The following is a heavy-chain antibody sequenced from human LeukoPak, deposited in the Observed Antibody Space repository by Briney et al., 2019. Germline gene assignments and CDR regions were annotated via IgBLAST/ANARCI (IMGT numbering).Heavy chain of an antibody. V-gene: IGHV1-24*01. CDR2: FDPEDGET. J-gene: IGHJ4*02. CDR1: GYTLTELS. CDR3: ARGGGRIQLWSYFDY. Sequence: ASVKVSCKVSGYTLTELSMHWVRQAPGKGLEWMGGFDPEDGETIYAQKFQGRVTITADESTSTAYMELSSLGSEDTAVYYCARGGGRIQLWSYFDYWGQGTLVTVSS. D-gene: IGHD5-18*01.